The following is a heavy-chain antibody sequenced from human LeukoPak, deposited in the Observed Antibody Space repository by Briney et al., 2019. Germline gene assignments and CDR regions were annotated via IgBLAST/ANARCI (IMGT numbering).Heavy chain of an antibody. Sequence: GGSLRLSCAASGFTFSDYYMSWIRQAPGKGLQWVSHISSFINFRSYADSVKGRFTISRDNAKNSLYLQVNSLRAEDTAVYYCARPTIAAAGNFEYWGQGTLVTVSS. V-gene: IGHV3-11*03. D-gene: IGHD6-13*01. CDR2: ISSFINFR. J-gene: IGHJ4*02. CDR3: ARPTIAAAGNFEY. CDR1: GFTFSDYY.